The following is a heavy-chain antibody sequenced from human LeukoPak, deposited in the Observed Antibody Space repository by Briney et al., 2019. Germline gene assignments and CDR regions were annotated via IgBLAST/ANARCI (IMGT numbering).Heavy chain of an antibody. J-gene: IGHJ6*02. CDR3: ARGPTVTKGWYYYYGMDV. CDR2: INHSGST. V-gene: IGHV4-34*01. Sequence: SETLSLTCAVYGGSFSGYYWRWIRQPPGKGLEWIGEINHSGSTNYNPSLKSRVTISVDTSKNQFSLKPSSVTAADTAVYYCARGPTVTKGWYYYYGMDVWGQGTTVTVSS. CDR1: GGSFSGYY. D-gene: IGHD4-17*01.